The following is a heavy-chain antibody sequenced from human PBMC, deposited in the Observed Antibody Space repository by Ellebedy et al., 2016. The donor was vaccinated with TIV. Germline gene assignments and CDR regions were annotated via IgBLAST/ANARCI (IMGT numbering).Heavy chain of an antibody. CDR3: ARCSPSTVTVTAWFDP. D-gene: IGHD4-17*01. V-gene: IGHV3-7*03. CDR1: GFTFSSNW. Sequence: GESLKISCAASGFTFSSNWMSWVRQTPGKGLEWVAYIKQDGSEKYYVDSVKGRFTISRDNAKNSLYLQMNSLRAEDTAVYYCARCSPSTVTVTAWFDPWGQGTLVTVSS. CDR2: IKQDGSEK. J-gene: IGHJ5*02.